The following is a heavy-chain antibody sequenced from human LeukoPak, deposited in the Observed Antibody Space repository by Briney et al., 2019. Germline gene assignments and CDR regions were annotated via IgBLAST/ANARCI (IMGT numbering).Heavy chain of an antibody. V-gene: IGHV3-21*01. CDR1: GFTFSSYS. CDR2: ISSSSSYI. D-gene: IGHD6-6*01. Sequence: GGSLRLSCAASGFTFSSYSMNWVRQAPGKGLEWVSSISSSSSYIYYADSVKGRFTISRDNAKNSLYLQMNSLRAEDTAVYYCARDTALTGSSSSYWGQGTLVTVSS. J-gene: IGHJ4*02. CDR3: ARDTALTGSSSSY.